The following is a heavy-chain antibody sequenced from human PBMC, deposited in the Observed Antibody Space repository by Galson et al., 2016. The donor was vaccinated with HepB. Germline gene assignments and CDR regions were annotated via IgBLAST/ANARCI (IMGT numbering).Heavy chain of an antibody. CDR3: TRDLLSTIAAHAGGV. CDR1: FSSYG. Sequence: FSSYGMHWVRQAPGHRLEWMGRINGGNGNTRYSQKFQGRVTITRDTSATTVYMELSSLRSEDTGVYYCTRDLLSTIAAHAGGVWGQGTTVTVSS. J-gene: IGHJ6*01. CDR2: INGGNGNT. D-gene: IGHD6-13*01. V-gene: IGHV1-3*01.